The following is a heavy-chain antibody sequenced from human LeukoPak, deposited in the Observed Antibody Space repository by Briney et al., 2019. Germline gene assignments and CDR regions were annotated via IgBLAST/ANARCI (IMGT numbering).Heavy chain of an antibody. CDR3: ARPIAARRAWFDP. CDR2: INPNSGGT. Sequence: ASVKVSCKASGYTFTGYYMHWVRQAPGQGLEWMGWINPNSGGTNYAQKFQGRVTMTRDTSISTAYMELSRLRSDDTAVYYCARPIAARRAWFDPWGQGTLVTVSS. CDR1: GYTFTGYY. D-gene: IGHD6-6*01. V-gene: IGHV1-2*02. J-gene: IGHJ5*02.